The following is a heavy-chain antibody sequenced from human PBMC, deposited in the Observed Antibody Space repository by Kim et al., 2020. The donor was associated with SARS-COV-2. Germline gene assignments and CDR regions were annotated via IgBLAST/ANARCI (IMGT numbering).Heavy chain of an antibody. CDR1: GFTFSSYD. CDR3: ARAPVAGPGSYYYGMDV. CDR2: IGTAGDT. Sequence: GGSLRLSCAASGFTFSSYDMHWVRQATGKGLEWVSAIGTAGDTYYPGSVKGRFTISRENAKNSLYLQMNSLRAGDTAVYYCARAPVAGPGSYYYGMDVWGQGTTVTVSS. J-gene: IGHJ6*02. V-gene: IGHV3-13*04. D-gene: IGHD6-19*01.